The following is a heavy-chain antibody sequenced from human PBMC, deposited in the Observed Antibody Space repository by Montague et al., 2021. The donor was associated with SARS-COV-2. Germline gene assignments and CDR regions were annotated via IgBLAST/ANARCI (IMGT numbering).Heavy chain of an antibody. D-gene: IGHD3-10*01. Sequence: CAISRDSVSTYGVAWDWIRQSPSRGLEWLGMTIYTGSAWYNEYAXSVKGRITINPDTPKNQFPLHLTSVTPEDTAVYYCARHSYRTFDFWGQGTLVTVSS. J-gene: IGHJ4*02. CDR2: TIYTGSAWYN. V-gene: IGHV6-1*01. CDR1: RDSVSTYGVA. CDR3: ARHSYRTFDF.